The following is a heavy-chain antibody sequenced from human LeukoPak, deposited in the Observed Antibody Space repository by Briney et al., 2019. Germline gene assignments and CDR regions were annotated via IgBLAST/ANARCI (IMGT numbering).Heavy chain of an antibody. J-gene: IGHJ5*02. CDR2: IKQDGSEK. CDR1: GFTFSSYW. D-gene: IGHD3-3*01. V-gene: IGHV3-7*01. CDR3: ARVPVYDFGRGNWFDP. Sequence: GSLRLSCAASGFTFSSYWMSWVRHARGKGLEWVANIKQDGSEKYYVDSVKGRFTISRDNAKNSLYLQMNSLRAEDTAVYYCARVPVYDFGRGNWFDPWGQGTLVTVSS.